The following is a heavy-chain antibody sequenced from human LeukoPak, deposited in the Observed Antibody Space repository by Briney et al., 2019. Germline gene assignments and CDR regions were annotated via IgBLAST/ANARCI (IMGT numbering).Heavy chain of an antibody. J-gene: IGHJ4*02. D-gene: IGHD1-1*01. CDR3: AGVQLERPAY. CDR1: GFTLSGYE. Sequence: GGSLRLSCAASGFTLSGYEMNWVRQAPGKGLEWVSSISSSSSYIYYADSVKGRFTISRDNAKNSLYLQMNSLRAEDTAVYYCAGVQLERPAYWGQGTLVTVPS. CDR2: ISSSSSYI. V-gene: IGHV3-21*01.